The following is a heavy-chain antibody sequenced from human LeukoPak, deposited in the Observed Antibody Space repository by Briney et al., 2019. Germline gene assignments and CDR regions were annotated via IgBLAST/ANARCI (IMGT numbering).Heavy chain of an antibody. CDR3: ARDQGATDPIVVVVAATPDY. D-gene: IGHD2-15*01. V-gene: IGHV3-21*01. Sequence: GSLRLSCAASGSTFSSYSMNWVRQAPGKGLEWVSSISSSNSYIYYADSVKGRFTISRDNAKNSLYLQMNSLRAEDTAVYYCARDQGATDPIVVVVAATPDYWGQGTLVTVSS. CDR1: GSTFSSYS. J-gene: IGHJ4*02. CDR2: ISSSNSYI.